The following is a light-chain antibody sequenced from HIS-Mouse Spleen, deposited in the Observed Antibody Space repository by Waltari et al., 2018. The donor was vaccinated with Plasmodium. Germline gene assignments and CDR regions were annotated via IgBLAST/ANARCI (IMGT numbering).Light chain of an antibody. CDR1: ALPKKY. V-gene: IGLV3-10*01. Sequence: SYELTQPPSVSVSPGQTARITCSGDALPKKYAYWYQQKSGQAPVLVIYEDSKRPSGIPERFSGSSSGKRATLTIRGAQVEDEADYYGYSTDSSGNHRVFGGGTKLTVL. J-gene: IGLJ3*02. CDR3: YSTDSSGNHRV. CDR2: EDS.